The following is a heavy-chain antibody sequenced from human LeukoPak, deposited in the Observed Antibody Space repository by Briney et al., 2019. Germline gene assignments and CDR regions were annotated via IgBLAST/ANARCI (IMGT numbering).Heavy chain of an antibody. D-gene: IGHD3-10*01. CDR1: TLSRER. V-gene: IGHV3-7*04. CDR3: ARSVSGGFDI. CDR2: IKQDGSEK. Sequence: TLSRERVWRAGQAAGKGLEWVANIKQDGSEKYYVDSVKGRFTISRDNAKNSLYLQMNSLRGEDTAVYYCARSVSGGFDIWGHGTMVTVSS. J-gene: IGHJ3*02.